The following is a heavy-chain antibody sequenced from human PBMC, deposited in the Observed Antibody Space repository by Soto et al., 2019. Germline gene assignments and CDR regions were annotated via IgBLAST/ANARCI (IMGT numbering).Heavy chain of an antibody. V-gene: IGHV3-23*01. CDR2: ISGSGGST. CDR1: GFTFSSYA. CDR3: AKDVEAVVTAIYFDY. D-gene: IGHD2-21*02. Sequence: GGSLRLSCAASGFTFSSYAMSWVRQAPGKGLEWVSAISGSGGSTYYADSVKGRFTISRDNSKNTLYLQMNSLRAEDTAVYYCAKDVEAVVTAIYFDYWGQGTLVTVSS. J-gene: IGHJ4*02.